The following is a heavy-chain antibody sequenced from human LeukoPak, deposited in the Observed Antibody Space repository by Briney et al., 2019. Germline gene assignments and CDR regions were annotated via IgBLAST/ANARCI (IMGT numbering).Heavy chain of an antibody. J-gene: IGHJ4*02. CDR2: IYYSGST. Sequence: SETLSLTCTVSGDSISSTNYHWGWIRQPPGKGLEWIGSIYYSGSTYYNPSLESRVTISVDTSKNQFSLKLSSVTAADTAVYYCATSGWYLLPGVYWGQGTLVTVSS. D-gene: IGHD6-19*01. CDR1: GDSISSTNYH. V-gene: IGHV4-39*01. CDR3: ATSGWYLLPGVY.